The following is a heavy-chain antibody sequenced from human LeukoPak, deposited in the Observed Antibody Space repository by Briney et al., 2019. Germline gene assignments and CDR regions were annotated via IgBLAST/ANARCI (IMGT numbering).Heavy chain of an antibody. D-gene: IGHD6-13*01. V-gene: IGHV4-61*02. Sequence: SQTLSLACTVSGGSISSGSYYWSWIRQPAGKGLEWIGRIYTSGSTNYNPSLKSRVTISVDTSKNQFSLKLSSVTAADTAVYYCARERIAAAGTPDFDYWGQGTLVTVSS. CDR3: ARERIAAAGTPDFDY. CDR1: GGSISSGSYY. CDR2: IYTSGST. J-gene: IGHJ4*02.